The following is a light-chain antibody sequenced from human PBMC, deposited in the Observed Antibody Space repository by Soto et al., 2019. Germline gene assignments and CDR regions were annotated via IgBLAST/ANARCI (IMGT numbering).Light chain of an antibody. CDR2: AAS. J-gene: IGKJ5*01. CDR1: QSISFY. V-gene: IGKV1-39*01. Sequence: DIQMTQSPSSLSASVGDRVTITSRASQSISFYLNWYQQRPGKAPNLVIYAASSLRSGVPSRFSGSGSGTDFTLTISSLQPEDFATYYCQQTYSAPEGITFGHGTRLEIK. CDR3: QQTYSAPEGIT.